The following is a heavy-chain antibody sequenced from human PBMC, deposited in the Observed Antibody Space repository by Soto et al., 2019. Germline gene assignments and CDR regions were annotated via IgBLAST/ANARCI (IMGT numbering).Heavy chain of an antibody. Sequence: GSLTLSSAVAGFTTINNYISWVRPAQGKGLEWVSVIYSGGSTYYADSVKGRFTISRDNSKNTLYLQMNSLRAEYIAVYYCARGTATHYSYYYMDVRGKGTTVTVSS. V-gene: IGHV3-66*01. J-gene: IGHJ6*03. D-gene: IGHD2-15*01. CDR2: IYSGGST. CDR1: GFTTINNY. CDR3: ARGTATHYSYYYMDV.